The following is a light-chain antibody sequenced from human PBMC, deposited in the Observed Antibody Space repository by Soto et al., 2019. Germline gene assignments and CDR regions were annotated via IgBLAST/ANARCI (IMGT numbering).Light chain of an antibody. J-gene: IGLJ1*01. CDR1: RSDVGGYNY. CDR2: DVT. Sequence: QSVLTQPASVSGSPGQSITISCTGTRSDVGGYNYVYWHQQHPGKAPKLMIYDVTNRPSGVSDRFSGSESGNTASLTISGLQAEDEADYYCSSYTSSSTYVFGAGTKVTVL. CDR3: SSYTSSSTYV. V-gene: IGLV2-14*01.